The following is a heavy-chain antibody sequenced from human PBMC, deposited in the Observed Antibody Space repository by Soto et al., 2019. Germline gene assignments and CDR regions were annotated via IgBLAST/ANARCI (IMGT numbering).Heavy chain of an antibody. CDR2: INHSGST. CDR1: GGSFSGYH. V-gene: IGHV4-34*01. CDR3: SRAGYTYGFDY. J-gene: IGHJ4*02. D-gene: IGHD5-18*01. Sequence: QVQLQQWGAELLKPSETLSLTCGVYGGSFSGYHWSWIRQPPGKGLEWIGEINHSGSTNYNPSLTTRVTTSVDTSKTQFSLKLNSVTAADTAVYYCSRAGYTYGFDYWGQGTLVTVSS.